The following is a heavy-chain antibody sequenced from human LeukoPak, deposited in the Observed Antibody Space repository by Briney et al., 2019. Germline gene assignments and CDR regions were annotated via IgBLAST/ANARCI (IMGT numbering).Heavy chain of an antibody. CDR2: TYYSGST. CDR1: GGSISSYY. CDR3: ARGSGEDRSGYYYSQGGWFDP. V-gene: IGHV4-59*01. Sequence: SETLSRTCTVSGGSISSYYWSWIRQPPGKGLEWIGYTYYSGSTKYNPSLKSRVTISVDTSKNQFSLKLSSVTAADTAVYYCARGSGEDRSGYYYSQGGWFDPWGQGTLVTVSS. J-gene: IGHJ5*02. D-gene: IGHD3-22*01.